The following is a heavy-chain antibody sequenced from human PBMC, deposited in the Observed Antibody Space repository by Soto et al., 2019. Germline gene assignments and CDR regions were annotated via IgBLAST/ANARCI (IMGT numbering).Heavy chain of an antibody. CDR1: GGTFSSYA. J-gene: IGHJ6*02. D-gene: IGHD2-15*01. Sequence: QVQLVQSGAEMKKPGSSVKVSCKASGGTFSSYAISWVRQAPGQGLEWMGGIIPIFGTANYAQKFQGRVTITADESTSTAYMELSSLRSEDTALYYCERQSGHCSGGSCLYYYYYGMDVWGQVTTVTVSS. CDR3: ERQSGHCSGGSCLYYYYYGMDV. V-gene: IGHV1-69*01. CDR2: IIPIFGTA.